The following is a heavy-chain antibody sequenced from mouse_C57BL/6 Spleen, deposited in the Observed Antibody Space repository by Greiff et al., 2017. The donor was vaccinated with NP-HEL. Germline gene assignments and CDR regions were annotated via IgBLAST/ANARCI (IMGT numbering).Heavy chain of an antibody. J-gene: IGHJ2*01. CDR2: IDPSDSYT. CDR1: GYTFTSYW. D-gene: IGHD1-1*01. CDR3: ARLSGTVVDLGY. V-gene: IGHV1-69*01. Sequence: QVQLQQSGAELVMPGASVKLSCKASGYTFTSYWMHWVKQRPGQGLEWIGEIDPSDSYTNHNQKFKGKSTLTVDKSSSTAYMQLSSLTSEDSAVYYCARLSGTVVDLGYWGQGTTLTVSS.